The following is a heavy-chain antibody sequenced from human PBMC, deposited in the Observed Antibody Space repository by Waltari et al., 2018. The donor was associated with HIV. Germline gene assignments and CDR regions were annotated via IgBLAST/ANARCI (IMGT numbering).Heavy chain of an antibody. J-gene: IGHJ4*02. CDR1: GHTFTRYA. CDR3: ASEQYSSDWYDNS. Sequence: QVQLVQSGAEVKKPGASVKVSCKASGHTFTRYALQWVGQAPGQRLEWMGWINTGNGNTEYSQKFKGRVTITSDTSASTAYMELSSLRSEDTAVYYCASEQYSSDWYDNSWGQGTLVTVSS. CDR2: INTGNGNT. V-gene: IGHV1-3*04. D-gene: IGHD6-19*01.